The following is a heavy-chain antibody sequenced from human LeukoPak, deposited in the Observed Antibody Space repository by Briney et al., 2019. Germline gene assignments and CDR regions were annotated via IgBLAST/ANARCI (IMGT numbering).Heavy chain of an antibody. CDR3: ARPSYSGSPYYFDF. V-gene: IGHV4-39*01. CDR2: INYSGST. D-gene: IGHD1-26*01. CDR1: GGTISSSSYY. Sequence: PSETLSLTCTVSGGTISSSSYYWGWIRQPPGKGLEWIGSINYSGSTYYNPSLKSRVTISVDTSKNQFSLKLSSVTAADTAVYYCARPSYSGSPYYFDFWGQGTLVTVSS. J-gene: IGHJ4*02.